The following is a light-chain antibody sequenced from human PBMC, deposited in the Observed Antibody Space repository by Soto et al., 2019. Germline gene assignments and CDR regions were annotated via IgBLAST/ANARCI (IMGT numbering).Light chain of an antibody. CDR1: QNIYYN. CDR2: RAS. J-gene: IGKJ1*01. CDR3: LQYHTLWA. V-gene: IGKV3-15*01. Sequence: ILMTQSPATVSVSPGESATRSCRASQNIYYNVAWYQQRPGQAPRLLIYRASTRAPGVPARFSGSGSGTEFTITSSSLQPEDFTVYSCLQYHTLWAFGQGTKVEIK.